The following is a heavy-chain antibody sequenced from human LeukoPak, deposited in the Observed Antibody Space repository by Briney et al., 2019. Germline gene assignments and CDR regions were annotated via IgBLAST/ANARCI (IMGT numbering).Heavy chain of an antibody. CDR1: GYTFTSYY. Sequence: GASVKVSCKASGYTFTSYYMHWVRQAPGQGLEWMGIINPSGGSTSYAQKFQGRVTMTRDTSTSTVYMELSSLRSEDTAVYYCATVGCSSTSCYNAFDYWGQGTLVTVSS. V-gene: IGHV1-46*01. CDR3: ATVGCSSTSCYNAFDY. CDR2: INPSGGST. D-gene: IGHD2-2*02. J-gene: IGHJ4*02.